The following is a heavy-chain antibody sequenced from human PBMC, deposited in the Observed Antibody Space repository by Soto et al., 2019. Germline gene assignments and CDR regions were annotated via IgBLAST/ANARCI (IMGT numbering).Heavy chain of an antibody. CDR2: VSASGLNT. Sequence: EVQLLESGGKLVQPGGSLTLSCAASGFTFSTYAMAWVRQAPGKGLEWVSGVSASGLNTDYADPVKGRFYISRDNSKNPVRLHMNSLIAEDTALYYCAKARPRRTSGYVFDYWGQGTPVTVSS. CDR1: GFTFSTYA. V-gene: IGHV3-23*01. D-gene: IGHD5-18*01. J-gene: IGHJ4*02. CDR3: AKARPRRTSGYVFDY.